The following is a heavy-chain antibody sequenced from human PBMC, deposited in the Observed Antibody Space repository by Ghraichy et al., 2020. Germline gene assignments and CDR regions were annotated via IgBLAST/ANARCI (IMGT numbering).Heavy chain of an antibody. V-gene: IGHV4-39*01. CDR2: IYYRGTT. CDR3: ARRARTNFDF. J-gene: IGHJ4*02. CDR1: GSNYYY. Sequence: SQTLSLTCTVSGSNYYYWDWIRQPPGRGLEWIGSIYYRGTTYYSPSLKSRVTISVDSSNNQFSLNLSSVTAADTAVYYCARRARTNFDFWGQGALVTVSS.